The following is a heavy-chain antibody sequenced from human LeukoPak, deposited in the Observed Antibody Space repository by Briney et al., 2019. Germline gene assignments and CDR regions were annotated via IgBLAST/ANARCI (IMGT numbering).Heavy chain of an antibody. D-gene: IGHD3-16*01. CDR1: GGTFSIYA. CDR3: ARGLGDYVWGVYYGMDV. CDR2: IIPIFGTA. Sequence: SVTVSCTASGGTFSIYAISWVRQAPGQGLEWMGGIIPIFGTANYAQKFQGRVTITADESTSTAYMELSSLRSEDTAVYYCARGLGDYVWGVYYGMDVWGQGTTVTVSS. V-gene: IGHV1-69*13. J-gene: IGHJ6*02.